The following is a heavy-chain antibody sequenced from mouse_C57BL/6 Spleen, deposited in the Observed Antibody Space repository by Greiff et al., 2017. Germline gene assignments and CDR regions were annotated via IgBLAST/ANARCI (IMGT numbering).Heavy chain of an antibody. CDR2: IYPGDGDT. Sequence: VQLQQSGPELVKPGASVKISCKASGYAFSSSWMHWVKQRPGKGLEWIGRIYPGDGDTNYNGKFKGKATLTADKSSSTAYMQLSSLTSEDSAVYFCAGDSSGYAMDYWGQGTSVTVSS. CDR1: GYAFSSSW. J-gene: IGHJ4*01. V-gene: IGHV1-82*01. CDR3: AGDSSGYAMDY. D-gene: IGHD3-2*02.